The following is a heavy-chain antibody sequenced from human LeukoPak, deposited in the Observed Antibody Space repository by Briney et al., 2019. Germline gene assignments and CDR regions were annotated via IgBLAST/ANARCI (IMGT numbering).Heavy chain of an antibody. CDR2: IYNSETT. Sequence: ESGPGLVKPSETLSLTCTVSGDSISSYYWSWIRQPPGKELEWIGYIYNSETTNYNPSLESRVTISEDTSKNQFSLMLTSVTAADTAVYYCARVVYSHYWPEGMDVWGQGTTVTVSS. CDR3: ARVVYSHYWPEGMDV. D-gene: IGHD4-11*01. J-gene: IGHJ6*02. V-gene: IGHV4-59*01. CDR1: GDSISSYY.